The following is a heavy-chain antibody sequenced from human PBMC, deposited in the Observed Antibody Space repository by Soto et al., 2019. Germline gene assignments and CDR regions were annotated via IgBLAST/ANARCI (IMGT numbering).Heavy chain of an antibody. J-gene: IGHJ4*02. CDR3: ARGMKENTAMVNPFDY. CDR1: GYTFTGYY. Sequence: ASVKVSCKASGYTFTGYYMHWVRQAPGQGLEWMGWINPNSGGTNYAQKFQGWVTMTRDTSISTAYMELSRLRSDDTAVYYCARGMKENTAMVNPFDYWGQGTLVTVSS. CDR2: INPNSGGT. V-gene: IGHV1-2*04. D-gene: IGHD5-18*01.